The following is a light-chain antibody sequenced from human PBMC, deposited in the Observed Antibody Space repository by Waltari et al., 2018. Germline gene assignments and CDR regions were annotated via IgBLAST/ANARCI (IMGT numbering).Light chain of an antibody. CDR1: KSVSSNF. CDR3: QQYGSSPKVT. V-gene: IGKV3-20*01. CDR2: DAS. J-gene: IGKJ4*01. Sequence: DIVLTQSPGHLSLSPGERATFYCRASKSVSSNFFAWYQQSPGQAPRLLIYDASTRATGIPSRFSGSGSGTDFTLTISRLEPEDFAVYYCQQYGSSPKVTFGGGTKVEIK.